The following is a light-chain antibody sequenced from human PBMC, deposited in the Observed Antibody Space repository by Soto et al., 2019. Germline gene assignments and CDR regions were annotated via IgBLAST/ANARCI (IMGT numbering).Light chain of an antibody. J-gene: IGLJ1*01. CDR1: SSDVGDYKY. V-gene: IGLV2-14*01. CDR3: SSYTTIFTYV. CDR2: EVS. Sequence: QSALTQPASVSGSPGQSITISCTGTSSDVGDYKYVSWYQQHPGKAPKLVISEVSNRPSGVSNRFSGSKSGNTASLPISGLQAEDEADYYCSSYTTIFTYVFGTGTKVTVL.